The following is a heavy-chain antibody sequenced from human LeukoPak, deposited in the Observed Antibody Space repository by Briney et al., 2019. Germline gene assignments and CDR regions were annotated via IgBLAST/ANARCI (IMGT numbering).Heavy chain of an antibody. D-gene: IGHD4-17*01. CDR2: IYHSGST. J-gene: IGHJ5*02. V-gene: IGHV4-4*02. Sequence: PSGTLSLTCAVSGGSISSSNWWSWVRQPPGKGLEWIGEIYHSGSTNYNPSLKSRVTISVDKSKNQFSLKLSSVTAADTAVYYCARDYGDYLSGWFDPWGQGTLVTVSS. CDR3: ARDYGDYLSGWFDP. CDR1: GGSISSSNW.